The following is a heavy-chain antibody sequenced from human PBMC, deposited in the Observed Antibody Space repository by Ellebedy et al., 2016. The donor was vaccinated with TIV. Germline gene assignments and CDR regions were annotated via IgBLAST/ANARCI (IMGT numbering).Heavy chain of an antibody. J-gene: IGHJ4*02. CDR1: GFGFSSYA. CDR2: IVGSGQSR. CDR3: AKDRISGDGYWVFDF. V-gene: IGHV3-23*01. Sequence: PGGSLRLSCAVSGFGFSSYAMSWVRQAPGKGLEWVSGIVGSGQSRYADSVKGRFTISRDNSRNTVDLQMRSLRAEDTAVYYCAKDRISGDGYWVFDFWGQGSLVTVST. D-gene: IGHD5-24*01.